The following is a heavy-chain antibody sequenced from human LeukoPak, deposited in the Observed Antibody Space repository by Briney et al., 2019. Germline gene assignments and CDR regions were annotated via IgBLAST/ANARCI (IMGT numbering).Heavy chain of an antibody. CDR2: ISSSGSTI. V-gene: IGHV3-48*03. CDR3: ARGLYSSSWSSYYYYMDV. D-gene: IGHD6-13*01. Sequence: GGSLRLSCAASGFTFSSYEMNWVRQAPGKGLEWVSYISSSGSTIYYADSVKGRFTISRDNAKNSLYLQMNSLRAEDTAVYYCARGLYSSSWSSYYYYMDVWGKGTTVTVSS. J-gene: IGHJ6*03. CDR1: GFTFSSYE.